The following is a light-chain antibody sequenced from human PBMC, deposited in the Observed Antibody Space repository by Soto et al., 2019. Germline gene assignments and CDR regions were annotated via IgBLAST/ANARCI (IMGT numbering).Light chain of an antibody. V-gene: IGKV3-20*01. CDR3: QQYSSSRT. Sequence: EIVLTQSPGTLSLSPGERATLSCRASQTVSSNYLAWYQQKSGQAPRLLIYGASSRATGIPDRFSGSGSGTDLTLNISRLEPEEFAVYYCQQYSSSRTFGQGTNVDIK. CDR2: GAS. J-gene: IGKJ1*01. CDR1: QTVSSNY.